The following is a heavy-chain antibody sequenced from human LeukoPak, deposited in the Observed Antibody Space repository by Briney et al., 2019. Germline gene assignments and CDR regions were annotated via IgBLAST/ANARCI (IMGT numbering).Heavy chain of an antibody. CDR2: ISGSGGST. CDR3: ALLYIITMSVDY. J-gene: IGHJ4*02. Sequence: PGGSLRLSCAASGFTFSSYAMSWVRQAPGKGLEWVSAISGSGGSTYYADSVKGRFTISRDNSKNTLYLQMNSLRAEDTAVYYCALLYIITMSVDYWGQGTLVTVSS. D-gene: IGHD3-22*01. V-gene: IGHV3-23*01. CDR1: GFTFSSYA.